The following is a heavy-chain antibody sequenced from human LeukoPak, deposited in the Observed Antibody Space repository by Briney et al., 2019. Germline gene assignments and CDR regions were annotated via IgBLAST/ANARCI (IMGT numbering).Heavy chain of an antibody. CDR2: IIPIFGAA. CDR3: ARVYNWNPYYYYMDV. Sequence: SVKVSCKASGGTFSSYAISWVRQAPGQGLEWMGGIIPIFGAANYAQKFQGRVTITADKSTSTAYMELSSLRSEDTAVYYCARVYNWNPYYYYMDVWGKGTTVTVSS. CDR1: GGTFSSYA. V-gene: IGHV1-69*06. J-gene: IGHJ6*03. D-gene: IGHD1-20*01.